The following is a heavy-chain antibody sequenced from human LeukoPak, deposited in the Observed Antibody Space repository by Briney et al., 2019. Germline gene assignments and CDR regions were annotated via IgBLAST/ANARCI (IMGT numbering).Heavy chain of an antibody. V-gene: IGHV3-30*18. CDR2: IPYDGSNK. Sequence: GGSLRLSCAASGFTFSSYGMHWVRQAPGKGLEWVAVIPYDGSNKYYADSVKGRFTISRDNSKNTLYLQMNSLRAEDTAVYYCAKVPCSSTSCYSYYFDYWGQGTLVTVSS. CDR3: AKVPCSSTSCYSYYFDY. D-gene: IGHD2-2*01. J-gene: IGHJ4*02. CDR1: GFTFSSYG.